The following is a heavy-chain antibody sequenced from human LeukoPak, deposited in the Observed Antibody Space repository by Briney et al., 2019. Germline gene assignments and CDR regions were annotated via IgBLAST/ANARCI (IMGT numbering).Heavy chain of an antibody. CDR1: GFTFSSYS. J-gene: IGHJ3*02. CDR2: ISSSSSYI. CDR3: ARLKRFLEWLFLDAFDI. V-gene: IGHV3-21*01. Sequence: AGGSLRLSCAASGFTFSSYSMNWVRQAPGKGLEWVSFISSSSSYIYYADSVKGRFTISRDNAKNSLYLQMNSLRAEDTAVYYCARLKRFLEWLFLDAFDIWGQGTMVTVSS. D-gene: IGHD3-3*01.